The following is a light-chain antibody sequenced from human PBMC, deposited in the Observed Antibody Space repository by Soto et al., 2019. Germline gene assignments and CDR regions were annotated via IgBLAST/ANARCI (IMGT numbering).Light chain of an antibody. CDR1: QSVSSSF. Sequence: EIVLTQSPGTLSLSPGETATLSCRASQSVSSSFLAWYQQKPGQAPRLLIYGASTRATGIPDRFSGSGSGTDFTLTISRLEPEAFAVYYCQEYGSSPYNFGQGTTLESK. CDR2: GAS. CDR3: QEYGSSPYN. V-gene: IGKV3-20*01. J-gene: IGKJ2*01.